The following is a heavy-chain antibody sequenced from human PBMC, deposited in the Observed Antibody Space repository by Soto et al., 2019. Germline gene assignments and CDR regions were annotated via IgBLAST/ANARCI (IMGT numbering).Heavy chain of an antibody. CDR1: GYTFTGYY. CDR3: ARDLDGYCSGGSCYPRAFDI. CDR2: INPNSGGT. V-gene: IGHV1-2*04. Sequence: ASVKVSCKASGYTFTGYYMHWVRQAPGQGLEWMGWINPNSGGTNYAQKFQGWVTMTRDTSISTAYMELSRLRSDDTAVYYCARDLDGYCSGGSCYPRAFDIWGQGTMVTVSS. J-gene: IGHJ3*02. D-gene: IGHD2-15*01.